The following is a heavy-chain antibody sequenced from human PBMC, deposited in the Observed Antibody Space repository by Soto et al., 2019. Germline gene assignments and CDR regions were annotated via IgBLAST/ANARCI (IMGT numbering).Heavy chain of an antibody. CDR1: GFTSSSYW. J-gene: IGHJ4*02. CDR3: ARDYGDLTTGLDY. V-gene: IGHV3-74*01. CDR2: INSDGSST. D-gene: IGHD4-17*01. Sequence: PGGSLRLACAASGFTSSSYWMHWVRQAPGRGLVWVSRINSDGSSTSYADSVKGRFTISRDNAKNTLYLQMNSLRAEDTAVYYCARDYGDLTTGLDYWGQGTLVTVSS.